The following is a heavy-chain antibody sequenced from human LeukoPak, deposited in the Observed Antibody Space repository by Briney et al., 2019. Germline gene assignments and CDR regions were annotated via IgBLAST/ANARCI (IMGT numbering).Heavy chain of an antibody. CDR1: GGSISGYY. J-gene: IGHJ4*02. CDR3: ARSPYYYDSSGYSFDY. Sequence: SETLSLTCTVSGGSISGYYWGWIRQPPGKGLEWIGSIYHSGSTYYNPSLKSRVTISVDTSKNQFSLKLSSVTAADTAVYYCARSPYYYDSSGYSFDYWGQGTLVTVSS. D-gene: IGHD3-22*01. CDR2: IYHSGST. V-gene: IGHV4-38-2*02.